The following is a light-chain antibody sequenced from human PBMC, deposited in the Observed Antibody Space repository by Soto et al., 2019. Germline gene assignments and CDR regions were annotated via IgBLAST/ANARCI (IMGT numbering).Light chain of an antibody. Sequence: DIQMTQSPSYVSASVGDRVTITCRASQGIKNWLAWYQQKPGKAPNLLIYTGSSLQSGVPSRFSGSGSGTEFTLTISSLQPEDFVTYYCLQHNSYPRTFGQGTKVDIK. V-gene: IGKV1-17*03. CDR3: LQHNSYPRT. CDR2: TGS. J-gene: IGKJ1*01. CDR1: QGIKNW.